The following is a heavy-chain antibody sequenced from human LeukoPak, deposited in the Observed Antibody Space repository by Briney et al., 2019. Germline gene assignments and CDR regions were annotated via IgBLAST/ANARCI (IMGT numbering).Heavy chain of an antibody. CDR1: VGSLCIFY. V-gene: IGHV4-59*08. D-gene: IGHD3-16*02. J-gene: IGHJ4*02. Sequence: PSQSLCLTRAVSVGSLCIFYARGITEPPARGLECGMDLSNSGNTNYNPSLKSRVTIPVDTSKNQCSLKLSSVTAADTAVYYCARRVYDYVCGSYRYYFDFWGQGTLVTVSS. CDR2: LSNSGNT. CDR3: ARRVYDYVCGSYRYYFDF.